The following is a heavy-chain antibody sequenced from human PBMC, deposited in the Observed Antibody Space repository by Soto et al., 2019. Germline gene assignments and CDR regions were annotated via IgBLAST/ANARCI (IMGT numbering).Heavy chain of an antibody. CDR3: ASLGNWAEAAFDI. V-gene: IGHV4-31*03. CDR1: GGSISSGGYY. J-gene: IGHJ3*02. Sequence: LSLTCTVSGGSISSGGYYWSWIRQHPGKGLEWIGYIYYSGSTYYNPSLKSRVTISVDTSKNQFSLKLSSVTAADTAVYYCASLGNWAEAAFDIWGQGTMVTVSS. CDR2: IYYSGST. D-gene: IGHD7-27*01.